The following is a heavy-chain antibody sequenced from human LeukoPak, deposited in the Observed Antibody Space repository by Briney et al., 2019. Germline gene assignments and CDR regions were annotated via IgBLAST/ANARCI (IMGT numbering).Heavy chain of an antibody. CDR1: GYTFTDYY. Sequence: ASVTVSCTASGYTFTDYYIKWVGQAPGQGREGVGWINANSGGTKYSQKFQGRVTMTRHTSISTAYMQLSRLTSDDTAVYYCAIDLVILYNTGSTPHYWGQGTLVTVSS. CDR2: INANSGGT. D-gene: IGHD6-19*01. V-gene: IGHV1-2*02. CDR3: AIDLVILYNTGSTPHY. J-gene: IGHJ4*02.